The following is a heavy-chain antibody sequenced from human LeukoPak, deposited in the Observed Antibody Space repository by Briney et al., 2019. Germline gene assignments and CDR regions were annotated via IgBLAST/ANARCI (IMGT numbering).Heavy chain of an antibody. CDR2: ISSSSSYI. J-gene: IGHJ4*02. D-gene: IGHD2-2*01. V-gene: IGHV3-21*04. CDR3: AKDRREVPAADFDY. CDR1: GFTFSSYS. Sequence: GGSLRLSCAASGFTFSSYSMNWVRQAPGKGLEWVSSISSSSSYIYYADSVKGRFTISRDNAKNSLYLQMNSLRAEDTAVYYCAKDRREVPAADFDYWGQGTLVTVSS.